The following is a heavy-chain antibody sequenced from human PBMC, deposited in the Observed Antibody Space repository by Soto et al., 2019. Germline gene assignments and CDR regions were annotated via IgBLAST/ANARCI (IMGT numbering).Heavy chain of an antibody. J-gene: IGHJ5*02. V-gene: IGHV1-69*12. Sequence: QVQLVQSGAEVKKPGSSVKVSCKASGGTFSSYAISWVRQAPGQGLEWMGEIIPIFGTANYAQKFQGRVTITADESTSTAYIELSSLRSEDTAVYYCATDRGPSSGYYPSWVDPWGQGTLVTVSS. CDR1: GGTFSSYA. CDR2: IIPIFGTA. CDR3: ATDRGPSSGYYPSWVDP. D-gene: IGHD3-22*01.